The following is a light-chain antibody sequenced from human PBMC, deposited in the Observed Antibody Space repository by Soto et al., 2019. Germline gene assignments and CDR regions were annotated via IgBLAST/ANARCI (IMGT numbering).Light chain of an antibody. J-gene: IGLJ1*01. Sequence: QSVLTQPPSVSGAPGQRVTISCTGSSSNIGAGYDVHWYQQLPGKAPKLLIYDNSNRPSGVPDRFSGSKSGNSASLAITGLQAEDEADYYCQSYDSSLSSLFGTGTKVTVL. CDR3: QSYDSSLSSL. V-gene: IGLV1-40*01. CDR2: DNS. CDR1: SSNIGAGYD.